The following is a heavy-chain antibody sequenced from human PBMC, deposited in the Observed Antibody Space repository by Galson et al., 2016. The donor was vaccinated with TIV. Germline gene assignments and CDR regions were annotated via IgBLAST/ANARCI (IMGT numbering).Heavy chain of an antibody. Sequence: SLRLSCATSGFTFSNYGMYWVRQAPGKGLEWVALIWYDGNAKFYADSVKGRFTISRDTSRDTLYLQMNSLSAEDTALYYCARDGSWSGDSIYGGTRPDFWGRGTLVTVSS. CDR2: IWYDGNAK. CDR1: GFTFSNYG. CDR3: ARDGSWSGDSIYGGTRPDF. D-gene: IGHD3-10*01. J-gene: IGHJ4*02. V-gene: IGHV3-33*07.